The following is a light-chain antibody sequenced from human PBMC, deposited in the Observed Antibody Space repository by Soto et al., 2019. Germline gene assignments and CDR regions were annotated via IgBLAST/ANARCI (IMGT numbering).Light chain of an antibody. V-gene: IGKV3-11*01. CDR3: QQRSNWPRGS. J-gene: IGKJ2*04. CDR1: QSVGSY. CDR2: DAS. Sequence: EIVLTQSPATLSLSPGERATRACRASQSVGSYLAWYQHKPGQAPRLLIHDASNRATGIPARFSGSGSGTDCTLTNSSLEPEDSAVYYCQQRSNWPRGSFGQGPKLEIK.